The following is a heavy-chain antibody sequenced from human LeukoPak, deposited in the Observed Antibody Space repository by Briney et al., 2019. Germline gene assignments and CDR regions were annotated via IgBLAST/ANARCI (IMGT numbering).Heavy chain of an antibody. CDR3: AKDPDCTSVICYTFFDS. Sequence: GGSLRLSCVASGFTVSSSYMTWVRQSPGKGLEWVSFIYSGGTTYYADSVKGRFTIYRDNSKNTLYLQMNSQRAERTAVYYCAKDPDCTSVICYTFFDSWGQGTLVTVSS. CDR1: GFTVSSSY. D-gene: IGHD2-8*01. V-gene: IGHV3-53*01. CDR2: IYSGGTT. J-gene: IGHJ4*02.